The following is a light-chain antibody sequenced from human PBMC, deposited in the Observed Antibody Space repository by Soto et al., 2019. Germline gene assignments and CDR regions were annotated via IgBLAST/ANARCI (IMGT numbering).Light chain of an antibody. Sequence: NFMLTQPHSVSESPGRTVIISCTRSSGSIASNYVHWYQQRPGSVPTTVIYEDNQRPSGVPDRFSGSIDSFSNSASLTISGLKTEDEADYYCQSYESVNLVVFGGGTKLTVL. V-gene: IGLV6-57*04. J-gene: IGLJ3*02. CDR2: EDN. CDR1: SGSIASNY. CDR3: QSYESVNLVV.